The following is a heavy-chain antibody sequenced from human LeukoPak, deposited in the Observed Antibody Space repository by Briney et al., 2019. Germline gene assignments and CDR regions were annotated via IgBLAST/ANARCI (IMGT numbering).Heavy chain of an antibody. V-gene: IGHV3-23*01. CDR3: AKAGTTVATHPILVDY. CDR1: GFTFSSYA. CDR2: ISGSGGST. D-gene: IGHD4-23*01. Sequence: GGSLRLSCAASGFTFSSYAMSWVRQAPGKGLEWVSAISGSGGSTYYADSVKGRFTISRDNSKNTLYLQMNSLRAEDTAVYYCAKAGTTVATHPILVDYWGQGTLVTVSS. J-gene: IGHJ4*02.